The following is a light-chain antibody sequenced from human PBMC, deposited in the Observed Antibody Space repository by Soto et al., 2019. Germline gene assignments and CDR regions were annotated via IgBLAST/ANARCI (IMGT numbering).Light chain of an antibody. V-gene: IGLV2-8*01. CDR3: SSYAGSNNYV. CDR1: SSDVGGYNY. Sequence: QAVVTQPPSASGSPGQSVTISCTGTSSDVGGYNYVSWYQQHPGKAPKLILYEVSKRPSGVPDRFAGSKSGNTASLTVSGLQTEDEADYYCSSYAGSNNYVFGTGTKVTVL. CDR2: EVS. J-gene: IGLJ1*01.